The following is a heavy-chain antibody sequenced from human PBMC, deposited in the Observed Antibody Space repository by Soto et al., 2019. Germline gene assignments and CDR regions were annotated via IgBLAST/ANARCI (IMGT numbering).Heavy chain of an antibody. J-gene: IGHJ6*02. Sequence: GGSLSLSCAASGFPFSSYSMNWVRQAPGKGLEWVSYISSSSSTIYYADSVKGRFTISRDNAKNSLYLQMNSLRDEDTAVYYCARGRGLRFLEWLGANYYYYGMDVWGQGTTVTVSS. CDR3: ARGRGLRFLEWLGANYYYYGMDV. V-gene: IGHV3-48*02. CDR2: ISSSSSTI. D-gene: IGHD3-3*01. CDR1: GFPFSSYS.